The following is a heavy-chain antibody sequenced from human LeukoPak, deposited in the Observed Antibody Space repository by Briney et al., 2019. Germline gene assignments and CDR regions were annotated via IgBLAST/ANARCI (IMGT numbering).Heavy chain of an antibody. CDR2: IHFSGTI. CDR1: GASISGTDYY. V-gene: IGHV4-31*03. D-gene: IGHD5-18*01. CDR3: AAGGDTAKGGKY. Sequence: SETLSLTCTVSGASISGTDYYWTWTRHHPGEGLEWLGFIHFSGTIYYNPFLSSRLIISADTSKNQMSLKLSSVTAADTGVYYCAAGGDTAKGGKYWGQGTQVTVSS. J-gene: IGHJ4*02.